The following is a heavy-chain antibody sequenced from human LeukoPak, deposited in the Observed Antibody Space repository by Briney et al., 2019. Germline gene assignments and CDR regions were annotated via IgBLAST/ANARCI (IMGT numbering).Heavy chain of an antibody. J-gene: IGHJ4*02. D-gene: IGHD3-3*01. CDR2: LSGSGTST. Sequence: GGSLRLSCEVSGFTFSSYALSWVRQAPGKGLEWVSALSGSGTSTYYADSVKGRFTISRDNSKNTLYLQMNSLRAEDTAVYYCATPYSEFWIGYYRGWGQGTLVTVSS. CDR3: ATPYSEFWIGYYRG. CDR1: GFTFSSYA. V-gene: IGHV3-23*01.